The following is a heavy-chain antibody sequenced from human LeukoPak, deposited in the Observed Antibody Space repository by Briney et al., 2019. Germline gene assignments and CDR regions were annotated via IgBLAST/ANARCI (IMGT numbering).Heavy chain of an antibody. Sequence: SETLSPTCTVAGDSISSSSCYWGWIRQPPGKGLEWVGHMYYRGNTFYNPSLKSRVTISVDTSKNQFSLKLRSVTAADTAVYYCARLFGNYQNYFDYWGQGTLVTVSS. CDR3: ARLFGNYQNYFDY. V-gene: IGHV4-39*07. J-gene: IGHJ4*02. CDR1: GDSISSSSCY. CDR2: MYYRGNT. D-gene: IGHD1-7*01.